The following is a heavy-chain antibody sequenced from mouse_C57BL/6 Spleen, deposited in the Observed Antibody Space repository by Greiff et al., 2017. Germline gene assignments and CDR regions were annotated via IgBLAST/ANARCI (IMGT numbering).Heavy chain of an antibody. CDR3: ARSPTVVATGGFAY. Sequence: VQLQQPGAELVKPGASVKLSCKASGYTFTSYWMHWVKQRPGRGLEWIGRIDTNSGGTKYNEKFKSKATLTVDKPSSTAYMQLRSLTAEDSAVYYCARSPTVVATGGFAYWGQGTLVTVSA. D-gene: IGHD1-1*01. J-gene: IGHJ3*01. CDR1: GYTFTSYW. CDR2: IDTNSGGT. V-gene: IGHV1-72*01.